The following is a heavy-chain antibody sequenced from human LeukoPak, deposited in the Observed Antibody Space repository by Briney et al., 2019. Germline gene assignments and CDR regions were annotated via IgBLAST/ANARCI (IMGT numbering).Heavy chain of an antibody. D-gene: IGHD2-2*01. V-gene: IGHV5-51*01. CDR2: IYPDDSDT. CDR3: ARLFCTSTACQFVDY. CDR1: GYIFSTYW. J-gene: IGHJ4*02. Sequence: GESLKISCRSSGYIFSTYWIGWVRQMPGRGLEWVGYIYPDDSDTRYNPSFQGQVTISADKSISTAYLQWSSLKASDTAMYYCARLFCTSTACQFVDYWGQGTLVTVSS.